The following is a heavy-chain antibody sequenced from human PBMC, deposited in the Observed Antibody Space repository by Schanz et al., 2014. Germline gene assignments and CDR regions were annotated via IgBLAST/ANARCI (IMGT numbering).Heavy chain of an antibody. J-gene: IGHJ6*02. V-gene: IGHV3-11*05. CDR2: ISSGSSYA. Sequence: QVQLVESGGGLVKPGGSLRLSCAASGFTFRDYYMSWIRQAPGKGLEWVSDISSGSSYANYADSVKGRFTISRDNAKNSLYLQMKSLRAEDTDVYYCARDVDDRRGYGSGYCLGGCMDVWGQGTTVTVSS. CDR1: GFTFRDYY. CDR3: ARDVDDRRGYGSGYCLGGCMDV. D-gene: IGHD3-10*01.